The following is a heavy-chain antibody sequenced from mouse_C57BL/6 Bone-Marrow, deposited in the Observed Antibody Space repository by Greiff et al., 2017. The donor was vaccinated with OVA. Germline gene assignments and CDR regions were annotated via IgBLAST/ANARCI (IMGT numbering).Heavy chain of an antibody. CDR1: GFTFSSYA. Sequence: EVKLMESGGGLVKPGGSLKLSCAASGFTFSSYAMSWVRQTPEKRLEWVATISDGGSYTYYPDNVKGRFTISRDNAKNNLYLQMSHLKSEDTAMYYCAREGYSNYLFFYAMDYWGQGTSVTVSS. V-gene: IGHV5-4*03. D-gene: IGHD2-5*01. J-gene: IGHJ4*01. CDR3: AREGYSNYLFFYAMDY. CDR2: ISDGGSYT.